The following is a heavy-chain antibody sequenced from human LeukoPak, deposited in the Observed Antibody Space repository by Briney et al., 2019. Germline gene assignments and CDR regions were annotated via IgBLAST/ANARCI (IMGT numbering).Heavy chain of an antibody. CDR3: AVGATHYYMDV. CDR2: ISASGGT. Sequence: SETLSLTCTVSGDSIRSYYWDWIRQPAGKGLEWMGHISASGGTNYNPSLKSRVSMSVDTFKNQFSLKLSSVTAADTAVYYCAVGATHYYMDVWGKGTTVTVSS. J-gene: IGHJ6*03. CDR1: GDSIRSYY. V-gene: IGHV4-4*07. D-gene: IGHD3-16*01.